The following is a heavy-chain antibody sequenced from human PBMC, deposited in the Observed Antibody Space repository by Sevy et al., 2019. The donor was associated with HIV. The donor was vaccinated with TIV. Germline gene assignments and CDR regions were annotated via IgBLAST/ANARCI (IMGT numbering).Heavy chain of an antibody. CDR3: ARDRAAAGKKYYYYGMDV. CDR2: INPSGVRT. Sequence: ASVKVSCKASGYTFTSNYMHWVRQAPGQGLEWMGIINPSGVRTSYAQKVQGRVTVTRDTSTSTVYMELSSLRSEDTAVYYWARDRAAAGKKYYYYGMDVWGQGTTVTVSS. D-gene: IGHD6-13*01. V-gene: IGHV1-46*01. J-gene: IGHJ6*02. CDR1: GYTFTSNY.